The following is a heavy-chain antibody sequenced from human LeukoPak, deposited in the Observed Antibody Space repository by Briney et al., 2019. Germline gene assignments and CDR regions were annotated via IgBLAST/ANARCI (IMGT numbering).Heavy chain of an antibody. V-gene: IGHV1-18*01. J-gene: IGHJ5*02. CDR1: GYTFTSTG. D-gene: IGHD4-17*01. CDR3: VREVGYGDYVSTNNWFDP. CDR2: ISAYNGNT. Sequence: ASVKVSCKASGYTFTSTGVSWVRQAPGQGLEWMGWISAYNGNTNYAQKLQGRVTMTTDKSTSTAYMELSSLRSEDTAVYYCVREVGYGDYVSTNNWFDPWGQGTLVIVSS.